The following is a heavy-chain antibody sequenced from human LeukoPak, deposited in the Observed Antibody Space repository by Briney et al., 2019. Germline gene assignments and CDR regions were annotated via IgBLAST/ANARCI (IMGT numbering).Heavy chain of an antibody. CDR3: ARGNLDYYAHAFDI. V-gene: IGHV4-34*01. CDR1: GGSFSGYY. J-gene: IGHJ3*02. CDR2: INHSGST. D-gene: IGHD3-10*01. Sequence: PSETLSLTCAVYGGSFSGYYWSWIRQPPGKGLEWIGEINHSGSTNYNPSLKSRVTISVDTSKNQFSLKLSSVTAADTAVYYYARGNLDYYAHAFDIWGQGTMVTVSS.